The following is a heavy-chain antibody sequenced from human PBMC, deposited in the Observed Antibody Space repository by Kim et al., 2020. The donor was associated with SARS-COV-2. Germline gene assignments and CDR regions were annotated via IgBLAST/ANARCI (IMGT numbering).Heavy chain of an antibody. Sequence: NVSADSIKSRITINAATSTNQFSLQLNSVTPADTAVYYCARDLGYYYGMDVWGQGTTVTVSS. D-gene: IGHD7-27*01. CDR3: ARDLGYYYGMDV. V-gene: IGHV6-1*01. CDR2: N. J-gene: IGHJ6*02.